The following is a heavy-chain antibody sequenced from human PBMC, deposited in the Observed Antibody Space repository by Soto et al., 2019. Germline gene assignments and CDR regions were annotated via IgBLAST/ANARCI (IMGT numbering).Heavy chain of an antibody. J-gene: IGHJ5*02. CDR3: ARYDYGDWFDP. CDR2: IYYSGST. CDR1: GGSISSYY. V-gene: IGHV4-59*01. Sequence: SETLSLTCTVSGGSISSYYWSWIRQPPGKGLEWIGYIYYSGSTNYNPSLKSRVTISVDTSKSQFSLKLSSVTAADTAVYYCARYDYGDWFDPWGQGTLVTVSS. D-gene: IGHD4-17*01.